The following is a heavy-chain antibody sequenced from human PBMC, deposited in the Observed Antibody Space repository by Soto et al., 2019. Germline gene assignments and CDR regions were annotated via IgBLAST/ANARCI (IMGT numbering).Heavy chain of an antibody. J-gene: IGHJ3*02. V-gene: IGHV5-10-1*01. Sequence: GESLKISCKGSGYSFTSYWISWGRQMPGKGLEWMGRIDPSDSYTNYSPSFQGHVTISADKSISTAYLQWSSLKASDTAMYYCARRSTTVVDAFDIWGQGTMVTVSS. CDR1: GYSFTSYW. D-gene: IGHD4-17*01. CDR3: ARRSTTVVDAFDI. CDR2: IDPSDSYT.